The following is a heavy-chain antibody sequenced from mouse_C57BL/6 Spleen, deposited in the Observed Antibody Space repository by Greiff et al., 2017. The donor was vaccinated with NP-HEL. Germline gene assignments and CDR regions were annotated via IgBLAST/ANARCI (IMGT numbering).Heavy chain of an antibody. V-gene: IGHV1-50*01. CDR2: IDPSDSYT. J-gene: IGHJ2*01. D-gene: IGHD1-1*01. CDR3: ARGYYGSSYSYYFDY. CDR1: GYTFTSYW. Sequence: QVQLQQPGAELVKPGASVKLSCKASGYTFTSYWMQWVKQRPGQGLEWIGEIDPSDSYTNYNQNFKGKATLTVDTSSSTAYLQLSSLTSEDSAVYVYARGYYGSSYSYYFDYWGQGTTLTVSS.